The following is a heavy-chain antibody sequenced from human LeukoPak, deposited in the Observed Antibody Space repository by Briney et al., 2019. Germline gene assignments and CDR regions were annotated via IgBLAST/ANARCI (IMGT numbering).Heavy chain of an antibody. V-gene: IGHV3-30*03. CDR1: GFTFSHYD. D-gene: IGHD6-13*01. CDR3: ARRGLGSSWHSMDS. J-gene: IGHJ4*02. CDR2: ISYDGTTK. Sequence: PGGSLRLSCAASGFTFSHYDKHWVRQAPGKGLEWVVVISYDGTTKYYADSVKGRFTISRDNSKTTLYLQMNRLRTEDTAVYYCARRGLGSSWHSMDSWGQGTLVTVSS.